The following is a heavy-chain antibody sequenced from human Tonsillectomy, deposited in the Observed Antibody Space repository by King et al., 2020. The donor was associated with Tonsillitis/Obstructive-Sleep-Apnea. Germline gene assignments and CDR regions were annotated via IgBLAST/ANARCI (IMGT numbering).Heavy chain of an antibody. D-gene: IGHD5-12*01. V-gene: IGHV1-2*02. CDR1: GYNFSDYY. Sequence: VQLVESGAEVKKPGASVKVSCKASGYNFSDYYIHWVRQAPGQGLEWMGWINPNSGGTNYAQKFQGRVTMTRDTSISTAYMELYRLTSDDTAVYYCARETTSGYSTWGQGTMVTVSS. J-gene: IGHJ3*01. CDR3: ARETTSGYST. CDR2: INPNSGGT.